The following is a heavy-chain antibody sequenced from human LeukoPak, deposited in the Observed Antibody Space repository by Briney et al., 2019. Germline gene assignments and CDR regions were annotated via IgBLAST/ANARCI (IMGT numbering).Heavy chain of an antibody. CDR1: GFTFSNFE. CDR2: ISSSGSIT. D-gene: IGHD1-14*01. V-gene: IGHV3-48*03. J-gene: IGHJ3*02. CDR3: ARDPGDDAYDI. Sequence: GGSLRLSCAVSGFTFSNFEFNWARQAPGKGPEWVSYISSSGSITYYRDSVKGRFTISRDNARNLLFLQMNSLRGEDTALYYCARDPGDDAYDIWGQGTMVTVS.